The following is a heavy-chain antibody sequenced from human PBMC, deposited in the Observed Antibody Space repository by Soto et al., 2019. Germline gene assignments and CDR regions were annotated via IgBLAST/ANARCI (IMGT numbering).Heavy chain of an antibody. CDR2: IIPIFVTS. CDR1: GGSFSSSG. CDR3: ARSLDYHDYTGYSTVGVYFDY. Sequence: GASVKVSCKASGGSFSSSGISWVRQAPGQGLEWVGGIIPIFVTSHYAQKFQGRVTITAGESTNTAYMELSSLTSEDTAVYYCARSLDYHDYTGYSTVGVYFDYWGLGTLVTV. D-gene: IGHD3-22*01. J-gene: IGHJ4*02. V-gene: IGHV1-69*13.